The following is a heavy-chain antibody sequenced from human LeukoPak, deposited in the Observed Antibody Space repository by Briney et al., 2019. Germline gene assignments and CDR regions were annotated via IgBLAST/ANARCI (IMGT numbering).Heavy chain of an antibody. D-gene: IGHD4-23*01. CDR3: ARDGVPNDYGGNDLLY. V-gene: IGHV3-30-3*01. CDR1: GFTFSSYT. J-gene: IGHJ4*02. CDR2: ISYDGSNK. Sequence: GGSLILSCAASGFTFSSYTMHWVRQAPGKGLEWVAVISYDGSNKYYADSVKGRFTISRDNSKNTLFLQMNSLRAEDTAVYYCARDGVPNDYGGNDLLYWGQGTLVTVSS.